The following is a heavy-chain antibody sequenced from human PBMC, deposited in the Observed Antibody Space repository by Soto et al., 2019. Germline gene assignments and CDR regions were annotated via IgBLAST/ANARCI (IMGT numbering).Heavy chain of an antibody. CDR2: IWYDGSNK. Sequence: SLRLSCAASGFTFSSYGMHWVRQAPGKGLEWVAVIWYDGSNKYYADSVKGRFTISRDNSKNTLYLQMNSLRAEDTAVYYCARDIEARAEAFDIWGQGTMVTVSS. CDR1: GFTFSSYG. CDR3: ARDIEARAEAFDI. J-gene: IGHJ3*02. V-gene: IGHV3-33*01. D-gene: IGHD5-12*01.